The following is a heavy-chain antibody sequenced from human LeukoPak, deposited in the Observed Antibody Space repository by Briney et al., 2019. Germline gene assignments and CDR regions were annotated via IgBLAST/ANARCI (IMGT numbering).Heavy chain of an antibody. CDR2: IYPGDSDT. CDR1: GSTFTNYW. D-gene: IGHD1-14*01. J-gene: IGHJ5*02. V-gene: IGHV5-51*01. CDR3: ARTHTYNWFDP. Sequence: GESLKISCKGSGSTFTNYWIGWGRQLPGKGLESMGIIYPGDSDTRYSPSFQGQVIISVDKSISTAYLQWSSLKASDTAMYYCARTHTYNWFDPWGQGTLVTVSS.